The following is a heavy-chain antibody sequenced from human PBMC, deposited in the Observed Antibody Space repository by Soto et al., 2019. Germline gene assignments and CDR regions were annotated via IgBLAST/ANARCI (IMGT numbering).Heavy chain of an antibody. J-gene: IGHJ4*02. D-gene: IGHD1-7*01. CDR2: ISGSGGST. Sequence: GGSLRLSCAASGFTFSSYAMSWVRQAPGKGLEWVSAISGSGGSTYYADSVKGRFTISRDNSKNTLYLQMNSLRAEDTAVYYYAKLPSRPPPTNYYFDYWGQGTLVTVSS. CDR3: AKLPSRPPPTNYYFDY. CDR1: GFTFSSYA. V-gene: IGHV3-23*01.